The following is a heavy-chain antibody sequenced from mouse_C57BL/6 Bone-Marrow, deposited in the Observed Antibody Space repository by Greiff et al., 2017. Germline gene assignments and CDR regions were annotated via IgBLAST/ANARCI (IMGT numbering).Heavy chain of an antibody. Sequence: EVQRVESGAELVRPGASVKLSCTASGFNIKGDYMHWVKQRPEQGLEWIGWIDPDNGDTDYAPKFQGKATITADTSSNTAYLQLSSLTSEDTAVSYNNAGKAMDYWGQGTSVTVSS. CDR2: IDPDNGDT. D-gene: IGHD2-1*01. CDR3: NAGKAMDY. V-gene: IGHV14-4*01. J-gene: IGHJ4*01. CDR1: GFNIKGDY.